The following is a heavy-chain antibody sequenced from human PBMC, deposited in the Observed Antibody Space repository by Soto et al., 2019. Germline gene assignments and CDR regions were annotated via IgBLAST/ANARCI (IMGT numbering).Heavy chain of an antibody. J-gene: IGHJ4*02. CDR2: IIPIFDTA. Sequence: QVQLVQSGAEVKKPGSSVKVSCKASGGTFSSYAISWVRQAPGQGLEWMGGIIPIFDTANYAQKFQGRVTTTADESTSTAYMELSSLRSEDTAVYYCASNYCISTSCPGIDYWGQGTLVTVSS. CDR1: GGTFSSYA. V-gene: IGHV1-69*12. CDR3: ASNYCISTSCPGIDY. D-gene: IGHD2-2*01.